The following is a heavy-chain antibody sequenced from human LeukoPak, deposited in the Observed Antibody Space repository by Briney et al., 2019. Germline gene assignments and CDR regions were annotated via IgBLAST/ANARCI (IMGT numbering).Heavy chain of an antibody. CDR3: AKDRYYDNSGNHFESEK. J-gene: IGHJ4*02. CDR1: GFSFSTYG. Sequence: PGGSLRLSCAASGFSFSTYGMSWVRQAPGKGLDWVSGISGSGGRTSYADSVAGRFTVSRDNSRNTLYLQMNNLRAEDTALYYCAKDRYYDNSGNHFESEKWGQGTLVTVSS. V-gene: IGHV3-23*01. CDR2: ISGSGGRT. D-gene: IGHD3-22*01.